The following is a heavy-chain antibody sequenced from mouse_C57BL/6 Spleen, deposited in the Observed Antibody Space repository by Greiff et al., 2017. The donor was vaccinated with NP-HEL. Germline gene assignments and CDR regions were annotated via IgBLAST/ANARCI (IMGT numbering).Heavy chain of an antibody. CDR1: GYSFTGYY. Sequence: EVQLQQSGPELVKPGASVKISCKASGYSFTGYYMNWVKQSPEKSLEWIGEINPSTGGTTYNQKFKAKATLTVDKSSSTAYMQLKSLTSEDSAVYYCARSGSSYGYAMDYWGQGTSVTVSS. CDR2: INPSTGGT. J-gene: IGHJ4*01. V-gene: IGHV1-42*01. CDR3: ARSGSSYGYAMDY. D-gene: IGHD1-1*01.